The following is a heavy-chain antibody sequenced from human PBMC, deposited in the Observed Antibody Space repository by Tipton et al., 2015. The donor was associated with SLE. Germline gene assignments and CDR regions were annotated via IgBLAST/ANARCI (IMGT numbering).Heavy chain of an antibody. CDR3: ARFRPSRTKTITIFEH. CDR1: GYTFTSYG. V-gene: IGHV1-18*01. CDR2: ISAYNGNT. D-gene: IGHD3-3*01. J-gene: IGHJ1*01. Sequence: QSGAEVKKPGASVKVSCKASGYTFTSYGISWVRQAPGQGLEWMGWISAYNGNTNYAQKLQGRVTMTTDTSTNTAYMELRSLRSDDTAVYYCARFRPSRTKTITIFEHWGQGTLVTVSS.